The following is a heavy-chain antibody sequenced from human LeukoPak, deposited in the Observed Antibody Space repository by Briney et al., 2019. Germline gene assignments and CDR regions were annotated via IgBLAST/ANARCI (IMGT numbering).Heavy chain of an antibody. V-gene: IGHV3-23*01. D-gene: IGHD1-26*01. CDR3: AKGSDSGSYYSDWFDP. CDR2: ISGSDGST. Sequence: GGSLRLSCAGSGFTFSSYAMSWVRQAPGKGLEWVSGISGSDGSTYYAESVKGRFAISRDNSKNTLYLQMNSLRAEDTAVYYCAKGSDSGSYYSDWFDPWGQGTLVTVSS. J-gene: IGHJ5*02. CDR1: GFTFSSYA.